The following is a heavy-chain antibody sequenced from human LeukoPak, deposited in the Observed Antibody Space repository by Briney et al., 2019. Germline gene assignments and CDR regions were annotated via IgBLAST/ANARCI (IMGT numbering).Heavy chain of an antibody. Sequence: SETLSLTCTVSGGSISSYYWSWIRQPPGKGLEWIGYIYYSGSTNYNPSLKSRVTITVDTSKNQYSLKLSSVTAADTAVYYCARSVVRSSTSPINNWFDPGGQGTLVTVSS. V-gene: IGHV4-59*01. CDR2: IYYSGST. D-gene: IGHD2-2*01. CDR3: ARSVVRSSTSPINNWFDP. CDR1: GGSISSYY. J-gene: IGHJ5*02.